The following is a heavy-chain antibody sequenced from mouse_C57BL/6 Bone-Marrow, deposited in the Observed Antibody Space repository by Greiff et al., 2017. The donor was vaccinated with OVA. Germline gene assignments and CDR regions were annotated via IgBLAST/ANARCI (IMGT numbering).Heavy chain of an antibody. Sequence: QVQLKQPGAELVKPGASVKLSCKASGYTFTSYWMHWVKQRPGQGLEWIGMIHPNSGSTNYNEKFKSKATLTVDKSSSTAYMQLSSLTSEDSAVYYCALFFAYWGQGTLVTVSA. CDR1: GYTFTSYW. J-gene: IGHJ3*01. CDR3: ALFFAY. V-gene: IGHV1-64*01. CDR2: IHPNSGST.